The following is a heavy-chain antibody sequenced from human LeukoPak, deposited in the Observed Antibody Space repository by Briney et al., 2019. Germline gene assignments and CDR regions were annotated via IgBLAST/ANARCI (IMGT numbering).Heavy chain of an antibody. Sequence: GGSLRLSCAASGFTFSDYYMSWIRQAPGKGLEWVSYISSSGTTIYYADSVKGRFTVSRDNAKNSLYLQMNSLRAEDTAVYYCAREVWTDYLIDYWGQGTLVTVSS. J-gene: IGHJ4*02. CDR3: AREVWTDYLIDY. D-gene: IGHD3/OR15-3a*01. V-gene: IGHV3-11*04. CDR1: GFTFSDYY. CDR2: ISSSGTTI.